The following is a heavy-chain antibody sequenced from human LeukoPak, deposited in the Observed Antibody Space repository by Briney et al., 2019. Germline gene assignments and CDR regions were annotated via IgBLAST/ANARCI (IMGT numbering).Heavy chain of an antibody. D-gene: IGHD2/OR15-2a*01. CDR2: VSWDGGST. CDR1: GFTFDDYT. Sequence: GGSLRLSCAASGFTFDDYTMHWVRQAPGKGLEWVSLVSWDGGSTYYADSVKGRFTISRDNSKNSLYLQMNGLRTEDTALYYCAKAIFGIHESMLDYWGQGTLVTVSS. J-gene: IGHJ4*02. V-gene: IGHV3-43*01. CDR3: AKAIFGIHESMLDY.